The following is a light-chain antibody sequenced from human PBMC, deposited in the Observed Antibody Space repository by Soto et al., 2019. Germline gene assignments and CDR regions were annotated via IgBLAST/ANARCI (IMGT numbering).Light chain of an antibody. V-gene: IGKV3-11*01. J-gene: IGKJ2*01. CDR2: DAS. CDR1: QSVSNY. Sequence: EIVMTQSPVTLSVSPGERATLACRASQSVSNYLAWYQHKPGQAPRLLIYDASNRATGIPARFSGSGSGTDFTLTISSLEPEDVAVYYCQQRTSWPGTFGQGTKVDI. CDR3: QQRTSWPGT.